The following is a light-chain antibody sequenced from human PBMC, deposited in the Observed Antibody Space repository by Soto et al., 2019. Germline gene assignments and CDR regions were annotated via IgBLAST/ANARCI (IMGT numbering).Light chain of an antibody. CDR3: QQYNNWPSIT. V-gene: IGKV3-15*01. CDR2: GAS. CDR1: QSVSSN. Sequence: IVMTQSPATLSVSPGERATLSCRASQSVSSNLAWYQQKPGQAPRLLIYGASTRATGIPARFSGSGSGTEFTLTIRSLQSEDFAVYYCQQYNNWPSITFGQGTRLEI. J-gene: IGKJ5*01.